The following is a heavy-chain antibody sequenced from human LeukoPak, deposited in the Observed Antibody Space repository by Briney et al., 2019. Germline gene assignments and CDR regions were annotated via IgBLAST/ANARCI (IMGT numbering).Heavy chain of an antibody. CDR3: ARDGTAAGLYFDL. V-gene: IGHV3-30*02. Sequence: GSLRLSCAASGFTFSSYGMHWVRQAPGKGLEWVAFIRYDGSNKYYADSVKGRFTISRDNSKNTLYLQMNSLRAEDTAVYYCARDGTAAGLYFDLWGQGTLVTVSS. J-gene: IGHJ4*01. CDR2: IRYDGSNK. D-gene: IGHD6-13*01. CDR1: GFTFSSYG.